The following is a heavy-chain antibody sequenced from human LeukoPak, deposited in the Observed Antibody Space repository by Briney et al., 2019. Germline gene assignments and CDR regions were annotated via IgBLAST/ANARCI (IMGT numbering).Heavy chain of an antibody. D-gene: IGHD6-13*01. V-gene: IGHV4-34*01. Sequence: PSETLSLTCAVYGGSFSGYYWSWIRQPPGKGLEWIGEINHSGSTYYNPSLKSRLTISVDTSKNQFSLKLTSLTAADTAVYFCAKDWGSTWYRGFFDSWGQGTLVTVSS. CDR2: INHSGST. CDR1: GGSFSGYY. J-gene: IGHJ4*02. CDR3: AKDWGSTWYRGFFDS.